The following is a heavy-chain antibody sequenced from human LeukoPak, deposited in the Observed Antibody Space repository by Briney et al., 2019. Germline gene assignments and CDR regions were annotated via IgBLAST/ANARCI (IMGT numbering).Heavy chain of an antibody. CDR1: GFTVSSNY. J-gene: IGHJ5*02. CDR2: IYSGGST. CDR3: ARVNTAMAAASDR. Sequence: GGSLRLSCAASGFTVSSNYMSWVRQAPGKGLEWVSVIYSGGSTYYSDSVKGRFTISRDKSKNTLYLQMNSLRAEDTSVYYCARVNTAMAAASDRWGQGALVTVSS. V-gene: IGHV3-66*01. D-gene: IGHD5-18*01.